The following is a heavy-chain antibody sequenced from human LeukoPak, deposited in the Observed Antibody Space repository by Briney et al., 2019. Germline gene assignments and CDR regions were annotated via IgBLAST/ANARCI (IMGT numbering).Heavy chain of an antibody. V-gene: IGHV3-66*01. J-gene: IGHJ4*02. CDR3: AKELWFGELFFDY. D-gene: IGHD3-10*01. Sequence: GGFLRLSCAASGLSVSSNYMTWVRQAPGKGLEWVSVIYSGGATYYADSLKGRFTISRDNSKNTLYLQMNSLRAEDTAVYYCAKELWFGELFFDYWGQGTLVTVSS. CDR2: IYSGGAT. CDR1: GLSVSSNY.